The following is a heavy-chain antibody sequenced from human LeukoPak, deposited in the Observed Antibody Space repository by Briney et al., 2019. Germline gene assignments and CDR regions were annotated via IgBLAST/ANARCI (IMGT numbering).Heavy chain of an antibody. V-gene: IGHV5-51*01. CDR1: GYSFTSYW. D-gene: IGHD4-17*01. CDR2: IYPGDSDT. Sequence: GESLKISCKGSGYSFTSYWIGWVRQMPGKGLEWMGIIYPGDSDTRYSPSFQGQVTISADKSISTAYLQWSSLKASDTAMYYCARQSASTVTTGIVSYYFDYRGQGTLVTVSS. CDR3: ARQSASTVTTGIVSYYFDY. J-gene: IGHJ4*02.